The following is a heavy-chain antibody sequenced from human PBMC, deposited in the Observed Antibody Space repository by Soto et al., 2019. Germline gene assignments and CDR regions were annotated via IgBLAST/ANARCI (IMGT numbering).Heavy chain of an antibody. J-gene: IGHJ4*02. Sequence: QVQLVQSGAEVKKPGASVKVSCKASGYTFSSYFISRVRQAPGQGLEWMGWISAYTGNTNYAQHPKGRVTMTTETSTSTAYMEPRSLRSNDTAVYYCARDHPPVDYWGQGTLVTVSS. CDR2: ISAYTGNT. CDR1: GYTFSSYF. V-gene: IGHV1-18*01. CDR3: ARDHPPVDY.